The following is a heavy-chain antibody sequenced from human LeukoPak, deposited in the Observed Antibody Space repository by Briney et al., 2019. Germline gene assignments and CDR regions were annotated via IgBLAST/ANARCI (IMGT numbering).Heavy chain of an antibody. CDR3: TRESGAFSPFGF. D-gene: IGHD1-26*01. V-gene: IGHV4-4*02. Sequence: SGTLSLTCAVSGGSITTTNWWSWVRQPPGKGLEWIGEVHLSGATNYNPSLESRVSMSIDKSKNSLSLEVTSVTAADTAIYYCTRESGAFSPFGFWGQGTLLTVSS. CDR1: GGSITTTNW. J-gene: IGHJ4*02. CDR2: VHLSGAT.